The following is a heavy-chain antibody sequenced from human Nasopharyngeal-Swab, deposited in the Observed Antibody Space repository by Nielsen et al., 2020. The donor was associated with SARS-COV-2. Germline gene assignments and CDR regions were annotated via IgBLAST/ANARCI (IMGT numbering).Heavy chain of an antibody. CDR3: AKGGYCSSTSCYAGYYYYGMDV. J-gene: IGHJ6*02. D-gene: IGHD2-2*01. V-gene: IGHV3-23*01. CDR2: ISGSGGST. Sequence: GESQKISCAASGFTFDSYAMSWVRQAPGKGLEWVSAISGSGGSTYYADSVKGRFTISRDNSKNTLYLQMNSLRAEDTAVYYCAKGGYCSSTSCYAGYYYYGMDVWGQGTTVTVSS. CDR1: GFTFDSYA.